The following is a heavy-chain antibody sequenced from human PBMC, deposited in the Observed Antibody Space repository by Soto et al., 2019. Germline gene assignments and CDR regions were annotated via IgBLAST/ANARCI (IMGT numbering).Heavy chain of an antibody. CDR3: AKSATVPAAIAY. V-gene: IGHV1-3*01. D-gene: IGHD2-2*02. CDR1: GYTFTSYA. Sequence: ASVKVSCKTSGYTFTSYAMHWVRQAPGQRLEWMGWINAGNGNTKYSQKFQGRVTITRDTSASTAYMELSSLRSEDTAVYYCAKSATVPAAIAYWGQGTLVTVSS. J-gene: IGHJ4*02. CDR2: INAGNGNT.